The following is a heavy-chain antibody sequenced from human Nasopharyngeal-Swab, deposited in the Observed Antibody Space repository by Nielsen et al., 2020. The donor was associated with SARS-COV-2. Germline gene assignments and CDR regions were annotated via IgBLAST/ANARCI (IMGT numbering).Heavy chain of an antibody. CDR2: INNSGST. J-gene: IGHJ5*01. CDR1: GSFTGYY. D-gene: IGHD6-13*01. V-gene: IGHV4-34*01. Sequence: SETLSLTCAVYGSFTGYYWTWIRQPPGKGLEWIGEINNSGSTHYSPSLKSRVTISVDTSKNQFSLKLSSVTAADTAVYYCAEKGYTDNWYVYFGQGTLVTVSS. CDR3: AEKGYTDNWYVY.